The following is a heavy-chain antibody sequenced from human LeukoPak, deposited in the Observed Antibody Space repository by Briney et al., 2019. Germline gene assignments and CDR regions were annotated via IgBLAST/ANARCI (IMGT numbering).Heavy chain of an antibody. D-gene: IGHD2-2*01. CDR2: IKQDGSEK. Sequence: AGGSLRPSCAASGFTFSSYWMSWVRQAPGKGREWVANIKQDGSEKYYVDSVKGRVTISRDNAKNSLYLQMNSLRAEDTAVYYCARARPAAIDYWGQGTLVTVSS. J-gene: IGHJ4*02. CDR1: GFTFSSYW. V-gene: IGHV3-7*01. CDR3: ARARPAAIDY.